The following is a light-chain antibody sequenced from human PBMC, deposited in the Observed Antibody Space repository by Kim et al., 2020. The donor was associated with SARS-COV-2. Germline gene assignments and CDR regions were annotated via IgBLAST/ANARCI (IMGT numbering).Light chain of an antibody. V-gene: IGKV3-20*01. CDR1: QSVSSSY. CDR2: GAS. Sequence: EIVLTQSPGTLSLSPGERATLSCRASQSVSSSYLAWYQQKPGQAPRLLIYGASSRATGIPDRFSDSGSGTDFTLTISRLEPEDFAVYYCQQYGSSPLTFGGGTKLEI. J-gene: IGKJ4*01. CDR3: QQYGSSPLT.